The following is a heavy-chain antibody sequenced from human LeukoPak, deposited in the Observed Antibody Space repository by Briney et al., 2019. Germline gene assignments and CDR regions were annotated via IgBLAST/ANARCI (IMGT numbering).Heavy chain of an antibody. J-gene: IGHJ5*02. Sequence: AGSLRLSCAASGFTFSSYGMHWVRQAPGKGLEWVAFIRYDGSNKYYADSVKGRFTISRDNSKNTLYLQMNSLRAEDTAVYYCAKIGVGANWFDPWGQGTLVTVSS. CDR1: GFTFSSYG. V-gene: IGHV3-30*02. D-gene: IGHD1-26*01. CDR3: AKIGVGANWFDP. CDR2: IRYDGSNK.